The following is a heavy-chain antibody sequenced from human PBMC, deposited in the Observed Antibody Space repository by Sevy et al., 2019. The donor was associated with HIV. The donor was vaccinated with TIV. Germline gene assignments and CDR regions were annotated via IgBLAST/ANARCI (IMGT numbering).Heavy chain of an antibody. CDR2: ISYDGSNK. Sequence: GGSLRLSCAASGFTFSSYAMHWVRQAPGKGLEWVAVISYDGSNKYYADSVKGRFTISRDNSKNTLYLQMNSLRAEDTAVYYCARDPRVVRGVLMGKFDYRGQGTLVTVSS. J-gene: IGHJ4*02. CDR1: GFTFSSYA. CDR3: ARDPRVVRGVLMGKFDY. V-gene: IGHV3-30-3*01. D-gene: IGHD3-10*01.